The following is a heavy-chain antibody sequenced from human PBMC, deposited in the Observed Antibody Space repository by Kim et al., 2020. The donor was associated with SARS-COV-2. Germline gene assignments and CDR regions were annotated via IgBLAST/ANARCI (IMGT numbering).Heavy chain of an antibody. V-gene: IGHV1-18*01. Sequence: ASVKVSCKASGYTFTSYGISWVRQAPGQGLEWMGWISAYNGNTNYAQKLQGRVTMTTDTSTSTAYMELRSLRSDDTAVYYCARDLGRVRGVIKDQWGYYYGMDVWGQGTTVTVSS. J-gene: IGHJ6*02. CDR1: GYTFTSYG. CDR3: ARDLGRVRGVIKDQWGYYYGMDV. CDR2: ISAYNGNT. D-gene: IGHD3-10*01.